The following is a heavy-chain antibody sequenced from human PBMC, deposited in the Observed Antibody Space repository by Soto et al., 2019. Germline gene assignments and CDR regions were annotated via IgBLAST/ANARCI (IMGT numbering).Heavy chain of an antibody. CDR1: GFSISTYA. CDR2: ISYHGNNK. Sequence: QVQLVESGGGVVQPGRSLRLSCAASGFSISTYALHWVRQAPGKGPEWVAIISYHGNNKHYTDSGKGRFTISRDNSKHTVDLQMNSLRVEDTAMYYCARRSFPYSGSPLEPWSDALDIWGQGTMVTVSS. V-gene: IGHV3-30*04. CDR3: ARRSFPYSGSPLEPWSDALDI. D-gene: IGHD1-26*01. J-gene: IGHJ3*02.